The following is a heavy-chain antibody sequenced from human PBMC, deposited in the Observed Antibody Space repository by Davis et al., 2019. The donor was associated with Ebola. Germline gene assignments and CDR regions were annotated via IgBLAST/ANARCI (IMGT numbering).Heavy chain of an antibody. CDR3: ARDGDTIFGVVSGYYYGMDV. Sequence: SVKVSCKASGGTFSSYAISWVRQAPGQGLEWMGRIIPILGIANYAQKFQGRVTITADKSTSTAYMELRSLRSDDTAVYYCARDGDTIFGVVSGYYYGMDVWGQGTTVTVSS. D-gene: IGHD3-3*01. CDR2: IIPILGIA. CDR1: GGTFSSYA. J-gene: IGHJ6*02. V-gene: IGHV1-69*04.